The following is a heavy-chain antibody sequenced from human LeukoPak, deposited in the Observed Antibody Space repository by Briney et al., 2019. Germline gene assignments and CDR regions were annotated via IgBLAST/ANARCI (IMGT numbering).Heavy chain of an antibody. CDR3: ARGRTWGGRGGRYYFDY. D-gene: IGHD3-16*01. V-gene: IGHV4-34*01. CDR2: INHSGST. CDR1: GGSFSGYY. J-gene: IGHJ4*02. Sequence: SETLSLTCAVYGGSFSGYYWSWIRQPPGKGLEWIGEINHSGSTNYNPSLKSQVTISVDTSKNQFSLKLSSVTAADTAVYYCARGRTWGGRGGRYYFDYWGQGTLVTVSS.